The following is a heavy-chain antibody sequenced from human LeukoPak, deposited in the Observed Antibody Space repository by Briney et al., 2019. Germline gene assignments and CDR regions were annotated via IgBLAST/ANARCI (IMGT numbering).Heavy chain of an antibody. J-gene: IGHJ4*02. D-gene: IGHD3-22*01. CDR1: GGTFSRFT. CDR2: ITPIFGTA. CDR3: AREWGLESSGYYYAY. Sequence: SVKVSCKAPGGTFSRFTISWVRQAPGQGFEWMGGITPIFGTANFAQKFQGRVSITADESTSTAFMELSSLRSEDTAVYYCAREWGLESSGYYYAYWGQGTLVTVSS. V-gene: IGHV1-69*01.